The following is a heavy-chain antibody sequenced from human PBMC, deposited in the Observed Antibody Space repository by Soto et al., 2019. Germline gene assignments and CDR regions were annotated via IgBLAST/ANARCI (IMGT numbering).Heavy chain of an antibody. V-gene: IGHV3-23*01. J-gene: IGHJ4*02. CDR3: AKGKGDVTIFGVVPCFDY. CDR2: ISGSGGST. D-gene: IGHD3-3*01. Sequence: GGSLRLSCAASGFTFSSYAMSWVRQAPGKGLEWVSAISGSGGSTYYADSVKGRFTISRDNSKNTLYPQMNSLRAEDTAVYYFAKGKGDVTIFGVVPCFDYWGQGTLVTVSS. CDR1: GFTFSSYA.